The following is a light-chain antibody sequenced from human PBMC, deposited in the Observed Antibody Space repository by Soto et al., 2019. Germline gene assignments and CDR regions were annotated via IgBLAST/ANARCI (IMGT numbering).Light chain of an antibody. J-gene: IGLJ2*01. CDR3: SSYTSSSTLE. CDR1: SSDVGGYNY. Sequence: QSALTQPASVCGSPGQSITISCTGTSSDVGGYNYVSWYQQHPGKAPKLMIYEVSNRPSGVSNRFSGSKSGNTASLTISRLQPEDEADYYCSSYTSSSTLEFCGGTQLTGL. CDR2: EVS. V-gene: IGLV2-14*01.